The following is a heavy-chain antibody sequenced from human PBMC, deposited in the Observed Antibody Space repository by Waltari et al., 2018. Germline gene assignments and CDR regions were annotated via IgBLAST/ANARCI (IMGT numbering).Heavy chain of an antibody. CDR3: VRHATYSGTYIKGLDC. J-gene: IGHJ4*02. V-gene: IGHV5-51*01. CDR1: GYSFSSYW. D-gene: IGHD1-26*01. Sequence: EVQLVQSGAEVKKPGESLKISCRGSGYSFSSYWIGGVRQMPGKGLEWMAIIYPGNSDTKYSPSLQGQVTISADKSISTAYLQWSSLKASDTAMYYCVRHATYSGTYIKGLDCWGQGTLVTVSS. CDR2: IYPGNSDT.